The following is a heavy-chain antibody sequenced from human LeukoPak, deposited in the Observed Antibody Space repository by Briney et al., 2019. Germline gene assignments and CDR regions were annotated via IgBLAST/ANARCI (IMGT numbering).Heavy chain of an antibody. V-gene: IGHV3-7*01. J-gene: IGHJ4*02. CDR3: AGSSGWLFDY. D-gene: IGHD6-19*01. CDR2: IKEDGSQI. Sequence: GGSLRLSCAASGLTFSSYWMSWVRQAPGKGLEWVANIKEDGSQIYYVDSVKGRFTISRDNAKNSVYLQMNSLRAEDTAVYYCAGSSGWLFDYWGQGTLVAVSS. CDR1: GLTFSSYW.